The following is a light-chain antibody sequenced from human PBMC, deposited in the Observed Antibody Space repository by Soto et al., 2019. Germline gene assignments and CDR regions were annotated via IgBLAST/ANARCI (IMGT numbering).Light chain of an antibody. V-gene: IGKV3-20*01. J-gene: IGKJ1*01. CDR3: QQYGSSPWT. CDR1: QSVSSSY. CDR2: GAS. Sequence: EIVLTQAPGTPSLSPKEKATLSCRASQSVSSSYLTWYQQKPGQAPRLLIYGASSRATGIPDRFSGSGSGTDFTLTISRLEPEDFAVYYCQQYGSSPWTFGQGTKVDIK.